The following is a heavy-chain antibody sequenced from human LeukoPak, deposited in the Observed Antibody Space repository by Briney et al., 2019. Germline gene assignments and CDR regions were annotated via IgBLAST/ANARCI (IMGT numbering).Heavy chain of an antibody. CDR1: GASISRPYW. V-gene: IGHV4-4*02. CDR2: ISYSGTT. Sequence: SETLSLTCGVSGASISRPYWWIWVRQPPGKGLEWIAEISYSGTTHYNPSLKSRVIISLDKSKNQVFLKLNSVTAADTAMYYCARDGGSDQYYFDNWGQGILVTVSS. J-gene: IGHJ4*02. CDR3: ARDGGSDQYYFDN. D-gene: IGHD6-19*01.